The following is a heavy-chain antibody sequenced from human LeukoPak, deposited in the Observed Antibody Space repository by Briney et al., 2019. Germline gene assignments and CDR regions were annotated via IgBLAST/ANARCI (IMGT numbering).Heavy chain of an antibody. CDR1: GFTVSSNY. CDR3: ARLAAGGFDY. Sequence: GGSLRLSCAASGFTVSSNYMSWVRQAPGKGLEWVSVIYSGGSTYYADSVKGRFTISRDNAKNSLYLQMNSLRAEDTAVYYCARLAAGGFDYWGQGTLVTVSS. V-gene: IGHV3-53*01. D-gene: IGHD6-13*01. CDR2: IYSGGST. J-gene: IGHJ4*02.